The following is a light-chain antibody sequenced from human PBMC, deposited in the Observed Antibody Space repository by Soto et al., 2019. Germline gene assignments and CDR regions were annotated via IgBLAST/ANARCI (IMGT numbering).Light chain of an antibody. Sequence: DIQMTQSPSSLSASVGDRVTITCRASQSISSYLNWYQQKPGEAPDLLIYSASSLQSGVPSRFSGSGSGTDFTLTISSLQPEDFAAYYCQQSHSTPYTFGQGTKLEIK. J-gene: IGKJ2*01. CDR2: SAS. V-gene: IGKV1-39*01. CDR1: QSISSY. CDR3: QQSHSTPYT.